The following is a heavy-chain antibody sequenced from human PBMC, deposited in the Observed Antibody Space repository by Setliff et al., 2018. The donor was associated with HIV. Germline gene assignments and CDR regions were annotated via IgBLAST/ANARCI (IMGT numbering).Heavy chain of an antibody. CDR2: IYTSGST. CDR1: GGSIYSGTYY. CDR3: ARGGGAVAGPFDY. V-gene: IGHV4-61*09. J-gene: IGHJ4*02. D-gene: IGHD6-19*01. Sequence: SETLSLTCTVSGGSIYSGTYYWSWIRQSAGKGLEWIGHIYTSGSTNYNPSLKSRVSMSVDTSKNQFSLNLSSVTAADTAVYYCARGGGAVAGPFDYWGQGTPVTVSS.